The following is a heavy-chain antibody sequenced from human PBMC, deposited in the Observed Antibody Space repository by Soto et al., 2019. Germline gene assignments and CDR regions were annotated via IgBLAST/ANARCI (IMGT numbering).Heavy chain of an antibody. Sequence: GPPVKVSCKASGGTFSSYAISWVRQAPGQGLEWMGGIIPIFGTANYAQKFQGRVTITADKSTSTAYMELSSLRSEDTAVYYCARDRGDGYKFDYWGQGTLVTVSS. D-gene: IGHD5-12*01. V-gene: IGHV1-69*06. J-gene: IGHJ4*02. CDR3: ARDRGDGYKFDY. CDR2: IIPIFGTA. CDR1: GGTFSSYA.